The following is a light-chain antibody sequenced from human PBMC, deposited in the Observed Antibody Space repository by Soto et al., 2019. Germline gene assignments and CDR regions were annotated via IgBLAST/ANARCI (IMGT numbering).Light chain of an antibody. CDR2: GAS. V-gene: IGKV3-20*01. J-gene: IGKJ5*01. CDR3: QQYGASPIT. CDR1: QIVSSSY. Sequence: EIVLTQSPATLSLSPGERATLSCGASQIVSSSYLAWYRQTPGQAPRLLIYGASSRATGIPDRFSGSGSGTDFTLTISRLEPEDFAVYYCQQYGASPITFGQGTRLEIK.